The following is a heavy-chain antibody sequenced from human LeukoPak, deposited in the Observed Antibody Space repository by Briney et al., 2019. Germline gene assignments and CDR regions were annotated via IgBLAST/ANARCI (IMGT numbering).Heavy chain of an antibody. Sequence: ASVKVSCKASGYTFTGYYMHWVRQAPGQGLEWMGWINPNNGGTNYAQKFQGRVTMTRDTSISTAYMELSRLRSDDTAVYYCARVYSALQVTATRRNWFDPWGQGTLVTVSS. CDR1: GYTFTGYY. V-gene: IGHV1-2*02. CDR2: INPNNGGT. CDR3: ARVYSALQVTATRRNWFDP. D-gene: IGHD2-21*02. J-gene: IGHJ5*02.